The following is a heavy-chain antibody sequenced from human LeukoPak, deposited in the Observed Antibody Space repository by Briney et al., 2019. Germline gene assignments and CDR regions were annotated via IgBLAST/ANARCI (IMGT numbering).Heavy chain of an antibody. CDR2: IYYSGST. J-gene: IGHJ4*02. CDR1: GGSISSGGYY. D-gene: IGHD3-16*02. V-gene: IGHV4-31*03. Sequence: SETLSLTCTVSGGSISSGGYYWSWIRQHSGKGLEWIGYIYYSGSTYYNPSLKSRVTISVDTSKNQFSLKLSSVTVADTAVYYCARTDYVWGSYRPGTFDYWGQGTLVTVSS. CDR3: ARTDYVWGSYRPGTFDY.